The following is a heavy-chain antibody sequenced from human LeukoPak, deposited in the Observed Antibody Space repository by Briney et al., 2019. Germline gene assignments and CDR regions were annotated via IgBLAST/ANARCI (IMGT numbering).Heavy chain of an antibody. D-gene: IGHD6-13*01. CDR1: GGSISSGGYS. J-gene: IGHJ4*02. V-gene: IGHV4-30-4*07. Sequence: SQTLSLTCAVSGGSISSGGYSWSWIRQPPGKGLEWIGYIHYSGSTNYNPSLKSRATISVDTSKSQFSLKLSSVTAADTAIYYCARGYSSSWYYFDYWGQGTLVTVSS. CDR2: IHYSGST. CDR3: ARGYSSSWYYFDY.